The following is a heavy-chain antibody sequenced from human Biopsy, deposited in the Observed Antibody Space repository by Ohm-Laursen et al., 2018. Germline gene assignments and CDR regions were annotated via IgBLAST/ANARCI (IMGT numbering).Heavy chain of an antibody. D-gene: IGHD3-16*02. CDR3: ARGEVTFGELIVSLDS. J-gene: IGHJ4*02. Sequence: SSVKVSCKTSGYNFISYSINWVRQAPGQGLEWMGWIRPLNGDTKYGQKFQDRVTMTTDTSTSTVYMELTSLRSDDTAVYYCARGEVTFGELIVSLDSWGQGTLVTVS. V-gene: IGHV1-18*01. CDR1: GYNFISYS. CDR2: IRPLNGDT.